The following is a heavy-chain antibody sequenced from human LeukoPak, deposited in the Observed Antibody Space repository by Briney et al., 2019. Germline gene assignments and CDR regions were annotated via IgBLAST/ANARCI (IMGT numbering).Heavy chain of an antibody. CDR2: ISWSGGNT. J-gene: IGHJ4*02. Sequence: GGSLRLSCAASGFTFDDYGMSWVRQAPGKGLEWVSGISWSGGNTGYADSVKGRFTISRDNSKNTLYLQMNSLRAEDTAVYYCARGSIAVAFYWGQGTLVTVSS. V-gene: IGHV3-20*04. D-gene: IGHD6-19*01. CDR3: ARGSIAVAFY. CDR1: GFTFDDYG.